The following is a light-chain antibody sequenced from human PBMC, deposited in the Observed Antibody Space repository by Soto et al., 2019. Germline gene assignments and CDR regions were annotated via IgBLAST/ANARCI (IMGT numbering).Light chain of an antibody. CDR1: SSDVGTFYF. CDR3: CSYAGSYTYV. CDR2: DVT. V-gene: IGLV2-11*01. Sequence: SVLTQPPSASGSPGQPVTISCTGTSSDVGTFYFVSWYQQYPDKGPKLIIYDVTERPSGVPDRFSGSKSGNTASLTISGLQAEDEADYYCCSYAGSYTYVFGSGTKVTVL. J-gene: IGLJ1*01.